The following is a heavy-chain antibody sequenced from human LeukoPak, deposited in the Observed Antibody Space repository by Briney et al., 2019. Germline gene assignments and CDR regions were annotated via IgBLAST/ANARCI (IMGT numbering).Heavy chain of an antibody. Sequence: GGSLRLSCAASGFTFSSHGMHWVRQAPGKGLEWVTVIWYDGSKKFYADSVKGRFTISRDDSKNTLYLQMNSLRAEDTAVYYCARDPGNSGGYYRFDPWGQGTLVTVSS. D-gene: IGHD3-22*01. CDR2: IWYDGSKK. V-gene: IGHV3-33*01. CDR1: GFTFSSHG. CDR3: ARDPGNSGGYYRFDP. J-gene: IGHJ5*02.